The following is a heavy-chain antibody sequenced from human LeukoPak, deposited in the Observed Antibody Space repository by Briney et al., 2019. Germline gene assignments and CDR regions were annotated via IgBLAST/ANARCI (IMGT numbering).Heavy chain of an antibody. CDR3: ARGQLRLSN. CDR1: GGSISSYY. Sequence: SETLSLTCTVSGGSISSYYWTWIRQPPGKGLEWIGEINHSGSTDYNPSLKSRVTISVDTSKNQFSLKLNSVTAADTAVYYCARGQLRLSNWGQGSLVIVSP. V-gene: IGHV4-34*01. CDR2: INHSGST. D-gene: IGHD6-25*01. J-gene: IGHJ4*02.